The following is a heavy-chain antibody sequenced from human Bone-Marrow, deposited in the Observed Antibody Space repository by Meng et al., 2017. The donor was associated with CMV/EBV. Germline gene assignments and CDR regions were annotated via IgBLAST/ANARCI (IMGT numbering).Heavy chain of an antibody. V-gene: IGHV3-13*01. J-gene: IGHJ6*02. D-gene: IGHD2-2*01. Sequence: GESLKISCAASGFTFSSYDMHWVRQATGKGLEWVSAIGTAGDTYYPGSVKGRFTISRDNAKNSLYLQMNSLRAEDKALYYCARAWAAMDYYYYGMDVWGQGTTVTVSS. CDR1: GFTFSSYD. CDR3: ARAWAAMDYYYYGMDV. CDR2: IGTAGDT.